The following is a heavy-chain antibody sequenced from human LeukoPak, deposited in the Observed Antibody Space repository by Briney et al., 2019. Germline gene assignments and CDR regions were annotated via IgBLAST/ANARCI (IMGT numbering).Heavy chain of an antibody. Sequence: GASVKVSCKASGGTFTSYYMHWVRQAPGQGLEWMGIINPSGGSTSYAQKFPGRVTMTRDMSTSTVYMELSSLRSEDTAVYYCARATVGANVAFDIWGQGTMVTVSS. CDR1: GGTFTSYY. D-gene: IGHD1-26*01. CDR2: INPSGGST. CDR3: ARATVGANVAFDI. V-gene: IGHV1-46*01. J-gene: IGHJ3*02.